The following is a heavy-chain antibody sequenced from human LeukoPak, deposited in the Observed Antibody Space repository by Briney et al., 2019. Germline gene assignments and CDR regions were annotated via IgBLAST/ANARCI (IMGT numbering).Heavy chain of an antibody. D-gene: IGHD6-19*01. Sequence: SETLSLTCGVSGGSISSSTYYWGWIRQPPGKGLEWIGSIYYSGSTYYNPSLKSRVTISVDTSKNQFSLKLRSVTAADTAVYYCARRAVAGLIPSYFDYWGQGTLVTVSS. CDR2: IYYSGST. V-gene: IGHV4-39*07. CDR3: ARRAVAGLIPSYFDY. J-gene: IGHJ4*02. CDR1: GGSISSSTYY.